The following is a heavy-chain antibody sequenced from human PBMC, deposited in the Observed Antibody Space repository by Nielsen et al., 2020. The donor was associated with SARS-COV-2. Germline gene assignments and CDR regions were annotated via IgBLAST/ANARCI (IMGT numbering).Heavy chain of an antibody. CDR3: AKASYYDILTGLGGAFDI. CDR1: GFTFDDYG. V-gene: IGHV3-9*01. J-gene: IGHJ3*02. CDR2: ISCNSGTI. D-gene: IGHD3-9*01. Sequence: SLKISCAASGFTFDDYGMSWVRHAPGKGLEWVSGISCNSGTIGYADSVKGRFTISRDNAKNSLYLQMNSLRAEDTALYYCAKASYYDILTGLGGAFDIWGQGTMVTVSS.